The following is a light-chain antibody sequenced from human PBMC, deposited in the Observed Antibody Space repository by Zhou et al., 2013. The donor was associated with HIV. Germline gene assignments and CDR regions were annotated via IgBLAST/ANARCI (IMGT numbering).Light chain of an antibody. J-gene: IGKJ3*01. Sequence: DIQMTQSPSSLSASVGDRVTITCRASQSISSYLNWYQQKPGKAPKLLMYDASNSETGVPSRFSGSGSGTDFTFTISSLQPEDIATYYCQQYDNLPFTFGPRDQSGYQT. CDR3: QQYDNLPFT. V-gene: IGKV1-33*01. CDR2: DAS. CDR1: QSISSY.